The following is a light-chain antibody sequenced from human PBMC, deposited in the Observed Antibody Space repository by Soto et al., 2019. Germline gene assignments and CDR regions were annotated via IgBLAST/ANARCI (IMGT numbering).Light chain of an antibody. Sequence: VLTQSPATLSLSPGERATLSCRASQTVSSFLAWYQQKPGQAPRLLIHDSSDRATGIPARFSGSGSGTDFTLTISSLEPEDVAAYYCQQRSNWPLTFGGGTKVDIK. CDR3: QQRSNWPLT. J-gene: IGKJ4*01. CDR1: QTVSSF. V-gene: IGKV3-11*01. CDR2: DSS.